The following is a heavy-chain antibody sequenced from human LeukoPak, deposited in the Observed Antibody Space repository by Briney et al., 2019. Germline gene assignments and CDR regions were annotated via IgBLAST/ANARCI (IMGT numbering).Heavy chain of an antibody. CDR3: VRGLRNVYAFHS. CDR1: GFISDNLG. J-gene: IGHJ4*02. V-gene: IGHV3-20*04. D-gene: IGHD2/OR15-2a*01. CDR2: INWDGYST. Sequence: GGSLRLSWPLSGFISDNLGMSCVRQGPGKGLEWVSGINWDGYSTGYADSVRGRFTISRDNAQSTLYLQMNSLRPEDTSLYYCVRGLRNVYAFHSGGQGPLVTVSS.